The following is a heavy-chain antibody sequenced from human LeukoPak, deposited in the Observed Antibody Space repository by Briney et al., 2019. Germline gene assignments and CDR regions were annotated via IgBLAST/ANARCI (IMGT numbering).Heavy chain of an antibody. J-gene: IGHJ4*02. D-gene: IGHD7-27*01. V-gene: IGHV4-59*01. CDR3: ASNTGTVFDY. CDR1: GDFITAYY. CDR2: AYYTGST. Sequence: SETLSLTCSVSGDFITAYYWSWIRQSPGKGLEWIGYAYYTGSTEHNPSLRSRVTISLEKSKHQFSLNLTSVTAADTAVYYCASNTGTVFDYWGQGALVTVSS.